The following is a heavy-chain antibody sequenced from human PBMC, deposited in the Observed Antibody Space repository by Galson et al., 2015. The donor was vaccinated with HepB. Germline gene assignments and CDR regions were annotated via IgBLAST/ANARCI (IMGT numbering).Heavy chain of an antibody. CDR3: ARAGGYVGATIPPTSYYYYYGMDV. D-gene: IGHD1-26*01. J-gene: IGHJ6*02. V-gene: IGHV1-2*02. Sequence: SVKVSCKASGYTFTGYYMHWVRQAPGQGLEWMGWINPNSGGTNYAQKFQGRVTMTRDTSISTAYMELSRLRSDDTAVYYCARAGGYVGATIPPTSYYYYYGMDVWGQGTTVTVSS. CDR2: INPNSGGT. CDR1: GYTFTGYY.